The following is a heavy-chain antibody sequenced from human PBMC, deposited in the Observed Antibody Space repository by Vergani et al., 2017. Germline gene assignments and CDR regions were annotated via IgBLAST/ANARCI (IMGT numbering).Heavy chain of an antibody. CDR3: SRGRNYDFCSGLGPYFDY. V-gene: IGHV3-48*01. CDR2: ISSSSSSI. D-gene: IGHD3-3*01. J-gene: IGHJ4*02. Sequence: EVQLVESGGGLVQPGGSLRLSCAASGFTFSSYSMNWVRQAPGKGLEWVSSISSSSSSIYYADSVQGRFTISRDHSKNTLYLQMNSLRAEDTAVYYCSRGRNYDFCSGLGPYFDYWGQGTLVTVSS. CDR1: GFTFSSYS.